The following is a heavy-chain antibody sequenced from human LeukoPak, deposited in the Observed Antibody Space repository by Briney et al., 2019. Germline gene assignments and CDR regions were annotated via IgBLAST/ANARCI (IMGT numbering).Heavy chain of an antibody. Sequence: GGSLRLSCVASGFTFNNYAMSWVRQAPGRGLEWASSTAGSGISKDYADSVKGRFTISRDNAKNSLYLQMNSLRAEDTAVYYCARGFADFVWGSYPSSYWGQGILVTVSS. CDR3: ARGFADFVWGSYPSSY. CDR1: GFTFNNYA. V-gene: IGHV3-21*01. CDR2: TAGSGISK. D-gene: IGHD3-16*02. J-gene: IGHJ4*02.